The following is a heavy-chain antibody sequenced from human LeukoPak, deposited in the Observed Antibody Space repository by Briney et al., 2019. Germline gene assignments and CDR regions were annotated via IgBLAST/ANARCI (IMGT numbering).Heavy chain of an antibody. CDR3: AKAGHDSSGYYLFY. V-gene: IGHV3-23*01. CDR1: AFTFSSYA. Sequence: GGSLRLSCAASAFTFSSYAMTWVRQAPGKGLEWVSSISGSGDYTYYADSVKGRFTMSRDNSKNTVYLEMNSLRAEDTAVYYCAKAGHDSSGYYLFYWGQGTLVTVSS. J-gene: IGHJ4*02. D-gene: IGHD3-22*01. CDR2: ISGSGDYT.